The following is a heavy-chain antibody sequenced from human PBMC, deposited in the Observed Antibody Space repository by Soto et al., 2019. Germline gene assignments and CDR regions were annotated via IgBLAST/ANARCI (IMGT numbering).Heavy chain of an antibody. CDR2: ISGSGGST. CDR3: AKTAAGHSYFDY. J-gene: IGHJ4*02. Sequence: PGGSLRLSCAASGFTFSSYAMSWVRQAPGKGLEWVTAISGSGGSTYYADSVKGRFTTSRDNSKNTLYLQMNSLRAEDTAVYYCAKTAAGHSYFDYWGQGTLVTVSS. CDR1: GFTFSSYA. V-gene: IGHV3-23*01. D-gene: IGHD6-13*01.